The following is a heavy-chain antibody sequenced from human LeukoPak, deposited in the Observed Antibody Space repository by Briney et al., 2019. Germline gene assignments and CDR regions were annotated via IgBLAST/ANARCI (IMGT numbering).Heavy chain of an antibody. CDR1: GGTFSSYA. CDR3: ARYRPRYYYDSSGYYYFDY. D-gene: IGHD3-22*01. Sequence: SVKVSCKASGGTFSSYAISWVRQAPGQGLEWMGGIIPIFGTANYAQKFQGRVTITADESTSTAYMELSSLRSEDTAVYYCARYRPRYYYDSSGYYYFDYWGQGTLVTVSS. CDR2: IIPIFGTA. J-gene: IGHJ4*02. V-gene: IGHV1-69*13.